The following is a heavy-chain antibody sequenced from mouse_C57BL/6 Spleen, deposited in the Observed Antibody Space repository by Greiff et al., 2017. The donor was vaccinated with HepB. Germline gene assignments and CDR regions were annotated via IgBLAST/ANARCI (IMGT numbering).Heavy chain of an antibody. D-gene: IGHD4-1*01. CDR1: GFSLTSYG. CDR2: IWSDGST. CDR3: ARLGRGYYAMDY. V-gene: IGHV2-6*03. J-gene: IGHJ4*01. Sequence: VKLMESGPGLVAPSQSLSITCTVSGFSLTSYGVHWVRQPPGKGLEWLVVIWSDGSTTYNSALKSRLSISKDNSKSQVFLKMNSLQTDDTAMYYCARLGRGYYAMDYWGQGTSVTVSS.